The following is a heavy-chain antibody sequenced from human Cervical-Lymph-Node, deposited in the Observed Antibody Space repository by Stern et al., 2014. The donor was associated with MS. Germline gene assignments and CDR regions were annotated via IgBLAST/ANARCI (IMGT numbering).Heavy chain of an antibody. D-gene: IGHD1-26*01. CDR1: GFTVGNNY. V-gene: IGHV3-53*01. CDR2: IYSVGTT. J-gene: IGHJ6*02. CDR3: ATSPTVGV. Sequence: EVQLVESGGGLIQPGGSLRLSCAVSGFTVGNNYMKWVRQAPGKGLECVSLIYSVGTTQYADSVRGRFTISRDSSKNALYLQMNSLRADDTAVYYCATSPTVGVWGQGTMVTVSS.